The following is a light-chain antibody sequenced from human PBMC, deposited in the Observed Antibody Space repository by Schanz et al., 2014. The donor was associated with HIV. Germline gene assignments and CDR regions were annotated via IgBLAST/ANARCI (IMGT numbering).Light chain of an antibody. Sequence: QSALTQPASVSGSPGQSISISCTGTSGDVGSYNYVSWYQQHPGKAPKLMIYDVSNRPSGVSSRFSGSKSGNTASLTISGLQSEDEGDYYCSTYTTSRTWVFGGGTKLTVL. V-gene: IGLV2-14*03. J-gene: IGLJ3*02. CDR2: DVS. CDR3: STYTTSRTWV. CDR1: SGDVGSYNY.